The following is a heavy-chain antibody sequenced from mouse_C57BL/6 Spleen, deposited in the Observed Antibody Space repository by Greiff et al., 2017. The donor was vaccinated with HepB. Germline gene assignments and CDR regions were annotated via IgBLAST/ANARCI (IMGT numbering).Heavy chain of an antibody. J-gene: IGHJ1*03. CDR3: ARGPLMPWYFDV. V-gene: IGHV1-55*01. Sequence: QVQLQQPGAELVKPGASVKMSCKASGYTFTSYWITWVKQRPGQGLEWIGDIYPGSGSTNYNEKFKSKATLTVDTSSSTAYMQLSSLTSEDSAVYYCARGPLMPWYFDVWGTGTTVTGSS. CDR2: IYPGSGST. CDR1: GYTFTSYW.